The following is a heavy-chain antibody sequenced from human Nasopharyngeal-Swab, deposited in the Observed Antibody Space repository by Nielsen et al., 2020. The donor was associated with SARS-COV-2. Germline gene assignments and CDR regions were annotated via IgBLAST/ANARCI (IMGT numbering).Heavy chain of an antibody. CDR2: IYYSGST. CDR3: ARESYYDSSGYRRVFDY. J-gene: IGHJ4*02. Sequence: SDTLSLTCTVSGGSISSYYWSWIRQPPGKGLEWIGYIYYSGSTNYNPSLKSRVTISVDTSKNQFSLKLSSVTAADTAVYYCARESYYDSSGYRRVFDYWGQGTLVTVSS. V-gene: IGHV4-59*01. D-gene: IGHD3-22*01. CDR1: GGSISSYY.